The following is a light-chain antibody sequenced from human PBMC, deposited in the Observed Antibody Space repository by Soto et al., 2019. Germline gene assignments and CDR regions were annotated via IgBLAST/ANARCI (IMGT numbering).Light chain of an antibody. CDR1: QGISSY. CDR3: QQLNGYPLT. V-gene: IGKV1-9*01. CDR2: DTS. J-gene: IGKJ3*01. Sequence: IQLTQSPSSLSASVGDRVTITCRASQGISSYLAWYQQKPGKAHKLLIYDTSTLQSGVPSRFSGSGSGTLFTLTISSLQPEDFATYFCQQLNGYPLTFGPGTKVDIK.